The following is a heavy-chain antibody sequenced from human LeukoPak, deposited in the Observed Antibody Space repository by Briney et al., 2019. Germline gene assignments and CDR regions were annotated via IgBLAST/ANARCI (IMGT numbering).Heavy chain of an antibody. D-gene: IGHD6-19*01. V-gene: IGHV3-7*01. J-gene: IGHJ4*02. CDR3: AREWAGPSFDY. Sequence: PGGSLRLSCAASGFTFSSYWMSWVRQDPGKGLEWVANIKQDGSEKSYVDSVKGRFTISRDNTKNSLYLQMNSLRAEDTAVYFCAREWAGPSFDYWGQGTLVTVSS. CDR2: IKQDGSEK. CDR1: GFTFSSYW.